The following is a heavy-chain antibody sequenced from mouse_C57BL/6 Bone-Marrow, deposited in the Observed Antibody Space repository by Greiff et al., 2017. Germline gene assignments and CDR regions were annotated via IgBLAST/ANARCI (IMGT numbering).Heavy chain of an antibody. CDR2: IYPRSGTT. J-gene: IGHJ3*01. CDR1: GYTFTSYG. D-gene: IGHD2-4*01. V-gene: IGHV1-81*01. Sequence: QVQLQQSGAELARPGASVKLSCKASGYTFTSYGIRWVKQRTGQGLEWIGEIYPRSGTTYYNEKFKGKATLTADKSSSTAYMELRSLTSEDSAVYFGARGGAYDYDGEGAYWGQGTLVTVSA. CDR3: ARGGAYDYDGEGAY.